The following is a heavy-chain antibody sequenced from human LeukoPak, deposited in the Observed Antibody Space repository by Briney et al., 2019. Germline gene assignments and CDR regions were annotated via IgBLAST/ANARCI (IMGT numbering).Heavy chain of an antibody. CDR3: ARGYGNYGY. J-gene: IGHJ4*02. V-gene: IGHV3-7*01. D-gene: IGHD4-11*01. CDR2: IKQDGSEK. Sequence: GGSLRLSCAASGFTFSGYWMSWVRQAPGKGLEWVANIKQDGSEKHYVDSVKGRFTISRDNAKNSLYLQMNSLRAEDTAVYYCARGYGNYGYWGQGTLVTVSS. CDR1: GFTFSGYW.